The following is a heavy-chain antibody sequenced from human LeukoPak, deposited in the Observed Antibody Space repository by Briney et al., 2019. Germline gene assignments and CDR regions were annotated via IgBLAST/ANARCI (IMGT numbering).Heavy chain of an antibody. CDR1: GFTFSNAW. D-gene: IGHD3-3*01. J-gene: IGHJ4*02. Sequence: PGGSLRLSCAASGFTFSNAWMSWVRQAPGKGLEWVGRIKSKTDGGTTDYAAHVKGRFTISRDDSKNTLYLQMNSPKTEDTAVYYCTTAGDFWSGYYTRFDYWGQGTLVTVSS. V-gene: IGHV3-15*01. CDR3: TTAGDFWSGYYTRFDY. CDR2: IKSKTDGGTT.